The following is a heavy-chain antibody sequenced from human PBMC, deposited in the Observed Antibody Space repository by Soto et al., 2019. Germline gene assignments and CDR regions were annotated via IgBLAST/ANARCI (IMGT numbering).Heavy chain of an antibody. CDR2: IYPGDSDT. CDR1: GYTFTDYW. Sequence: HGVSVKISCXGAGYTFTDYWIGWVRQLPGKGLEWMGIIYPGDSDTRYSPSFQGHVTITVDKSTSTAYLQWNTLKASDTAMYYCARHSRNFRYYYYAMDVWGQGTTVTVSS. V-gene: IGHV5-51*01. D-gene: IGHD6-13*01. CDR3: ARHSRNFRYYYYAMDV. J-gene: IGHJ6*02.